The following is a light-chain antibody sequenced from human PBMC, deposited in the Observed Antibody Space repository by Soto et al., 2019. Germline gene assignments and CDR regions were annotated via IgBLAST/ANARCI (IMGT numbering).Light chain of an antibody. CDR3: QQRNIWPPVT. J-gene: IGKJ5*01. CDR1: QSVSSIY. CDR2: GAS. V-gene: IGKV3D-20*02. Sequence: EIVLTHSPGTLSLSPGEGATLSCRASQSVSSIYIAWSQQGPGQPPSLLIYGASTRATGIPDRFSGSGSGTHFTLTISSLEPEDFAIYYCQQRNIWPPVTFGQGARLEIK.